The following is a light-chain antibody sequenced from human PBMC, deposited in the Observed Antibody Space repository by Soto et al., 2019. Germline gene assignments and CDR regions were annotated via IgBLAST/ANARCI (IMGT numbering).Light chain of an antibody. J-gene: IGKJ1*01. CDR3: QQYNTWHRT. CDR2: HAS. Sequence: EIVMTQSPATLSVSPGERATLSCRASQSVSDKLAWYQQKPGQAPRLLIYHASTRATGIPARFSGSGSGTEFTLTISSLQSEDFAVYYCQQYNTWHRTFGQGTKVDIK. V-gene: IGKV3-15*01. CDR1: QSVSDK.